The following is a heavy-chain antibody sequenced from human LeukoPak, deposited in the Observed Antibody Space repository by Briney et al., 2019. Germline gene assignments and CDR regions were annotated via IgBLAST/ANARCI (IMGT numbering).Heavy chain of an antibody. CDR1: GFTFSSYA. D-gene: IGHD6-13*01. J-gene: IGHJ4*02. Sequence: PGGSLRLSCAASGFTFSSYAMSWVRQAPGKGLEWVSAISGSGGSTYYADSVKGRFTISRDNSKNTLYLQMNSLRAEDTAVYYCAKDPDSPIAAAGGYWGQGTLVTLSS. CDR3: AKDPDSPIAAAGGY. V-gene: IGHV3-23*01. CDR2: ISGSGGST.